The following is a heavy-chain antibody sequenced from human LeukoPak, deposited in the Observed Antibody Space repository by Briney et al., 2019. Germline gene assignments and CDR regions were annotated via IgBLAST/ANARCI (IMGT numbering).Heavy chain of an antibody. V-gene: IGHV3-23*01. CDR1: GFTFSSYA. Sequence: GGSLRLSCAASGFTFSSYAMSWVRQAPGKGLEWVSAISGSGGSTYYADSVKGRFTISRDNSKNTLYLQMNSLRAEDTAVYYCAKGTTDSSGWYYFDYWGQGTLVTVSS. CDR2: ISGSGGST. J-gene: IGHJ4*02. CDR3: AKGTTDSSGWYYFDY. D-gene: IGHD6-19*01.